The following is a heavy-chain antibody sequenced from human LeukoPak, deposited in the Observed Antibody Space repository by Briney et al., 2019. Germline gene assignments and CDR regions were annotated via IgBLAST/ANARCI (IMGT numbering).Heavy chain of an antibody. D-gene: IGHD2-2*01. CDR2: IIPIFGTA. CDR3: ARGRCSSSTSCFHLFDY. V-gene: IGHV1-69*05. CDR1: GGTFSSYA. J-gene: IGHJ4*02. Sequence: SVKVSCKASGGTFSSYAISWVRQAPGQGLEWMGGIIPIFGTANYAQKFQGRVTITTDESTSTAYMELSSLRSEDTAVYYCARGRCSSSTSCFHLFDYWGQGTLVTVSS.